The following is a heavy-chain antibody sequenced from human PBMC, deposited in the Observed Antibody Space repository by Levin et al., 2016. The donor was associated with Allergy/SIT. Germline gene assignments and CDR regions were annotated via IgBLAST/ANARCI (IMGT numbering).Heavy chain of an antibody. CDR2: IGGGDSTTI. D-gene: IGHD3-10*01. J-gene: IGHJ4*02. CDR3: ASGGHIDY. CDR1: GFTFSHYA. Sequence: GGSLRLSCTTSGFTFSHYAMNWVRQAPGKGLEWVSYIGGGDSTTIYYAESVQGRFTISRDNAKNSLYLQMNSLRNEDTAVYYCASGGHIDYCGQGTLVTVSS. V-gene: IGHV3-48*02.